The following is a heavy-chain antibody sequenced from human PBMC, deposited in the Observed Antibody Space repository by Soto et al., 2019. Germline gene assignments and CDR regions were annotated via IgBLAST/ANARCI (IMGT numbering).Heavy chain of an antibody. J-gene: IGHJ2*01. Sequence: SETLSLTCAVYGGSFSGYYWSWTRQPPGKGLEWIGEINHSGSTNYNPSLKSRVTISVDTSKNQFSLKLSSVTAADTAVYYCAGPYGDYLPYPTWGRGTLVTVSS. D-gene: IGHD4-17*01. CDR3: AGPYGDYLPYPT. CDR2: INHSGST. CDR1: GGSFSGYY. V-gene: IGHV4-34*01.